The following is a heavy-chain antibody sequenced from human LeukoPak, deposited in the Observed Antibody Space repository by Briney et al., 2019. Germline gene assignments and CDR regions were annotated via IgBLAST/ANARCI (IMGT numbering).Heavy chain of an antibody. V-gene: IGHV1-18*01. D-gene: IGHD3-10*01. J-gene: IGHJ4*02. CDR3: ARKDYGSGSYYYFDY. Sequence: GASVKVSCKASGYTFTSYGISWVRQAPGQGLEWMGWISAYNGNTNYAQKLQGRVTMTTDTSTSTAYMELRRLRSDDTAVYYCARKDYGSGSYYYFDYWGQGTLVTVSS. CDR1: GYTFTSYG. CDR2: ISAYNGNT.